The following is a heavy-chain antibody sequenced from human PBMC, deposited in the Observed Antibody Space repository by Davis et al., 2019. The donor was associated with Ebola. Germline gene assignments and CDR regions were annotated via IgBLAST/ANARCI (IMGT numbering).Heavy chain of an antibody. D-gene: IGHD2-21*02. CDR2: ISGDGTLT. CDR1: GLSFSNYW. J-gene: IGHJ4*02. Sequence: GESLKISCAASGLSFSNYWMTWVRLAPGKGLECVSLISGDGTLTYYADSVRGRFTISRDSSKSPLYLQMNSLRSEDTALYYCGKADCGGDCRVVDFWGQGTLVTVSA. CDR3: GKADCGGDCRVVDF. V-gene: IGHV3-43*02.